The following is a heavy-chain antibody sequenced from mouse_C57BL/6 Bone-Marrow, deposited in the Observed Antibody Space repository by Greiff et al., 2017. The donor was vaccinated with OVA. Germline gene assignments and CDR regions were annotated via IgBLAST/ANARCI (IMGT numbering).Heavy chain of an antibody. V-gene: IGHV1-15*01. CDR1: GYTFTDYE. CDR2: IDPETGGT. CDR3: TRWRDAWFAY. D-gene: IGHD3-3*01. J-gene: IGHJ3*01. Sequence: LQESGAELVRPGASVTLSCKASGYTFTDYEMHWVKQTPVHGLEWIGAIDPETGGTAYNQKFKGKAILTADKSSSTAYMELRSLTSEDSAVYYCTRWRDAWFAYWGQGTLVTVSA.